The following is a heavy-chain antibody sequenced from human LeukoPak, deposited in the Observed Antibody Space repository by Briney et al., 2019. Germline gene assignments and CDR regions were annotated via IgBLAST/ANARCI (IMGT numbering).Heavy chain of an antibody. CDR2: IYHSGTT. D-gene: IGHD3-22*01. CDR3: ARDGVFHDSDGYSFDY. V-gene: IGHV4-38-2*02. J-gene: IGHJ4*02. CDR1: NYSITSGYF. Sequence: SETLSLTCAVSNYSITSGYFWGWLRQPPGKGLELIASIYHSGTTYYNPSLRNRVTLFVDTSKNQFSLKLTSLTAADTAVYYCARDGVFHDSDGYSFDYWGQGTLVTVSS.